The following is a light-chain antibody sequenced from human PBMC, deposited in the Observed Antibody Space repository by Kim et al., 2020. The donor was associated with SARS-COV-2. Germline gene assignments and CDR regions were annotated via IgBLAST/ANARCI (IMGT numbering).Light chain of an antibody. CDR3: TSWDDSLNGWV. V-gene: IGLV1-47*01. Sequence: GQRVTISCSGSSSNIGTNFVYWYQQLPGTAPKLLIYYNNQRPSGVPDRFSGSKSGTSASLAISGLRSEDEADYYCTSWDDSLNGWVFGGGTQLTVL. J-gene: IGLJ3*02. CDR1: SSNIGTNF. CDR2: YNN.